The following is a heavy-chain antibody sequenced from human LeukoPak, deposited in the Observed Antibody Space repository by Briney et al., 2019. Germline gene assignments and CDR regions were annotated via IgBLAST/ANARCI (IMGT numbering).Heavy chain of an antibody. J-gene: IGHJ3*02. CDR2: IYYSGST. CDR3: ARDTRGANASDI. V-gene: IGHV4-59*01. Sequence: SETLSLTCTVSGGSISSYYWSWIRQPPGKGLEWIGYIYYSGSTNYNPSLKSRVTISVDTSKNQFSLKLSSVTAADTAVYYCARDTRGANASDIWGQGTMVTVSS. CDR1: GGSISSYY. D-gene: IGHD3-10*01.